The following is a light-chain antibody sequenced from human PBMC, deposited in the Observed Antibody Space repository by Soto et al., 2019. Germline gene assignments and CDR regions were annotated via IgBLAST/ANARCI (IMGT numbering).Light chain of an antibody. J-gene: IGLJ2*01. CDR3: QSYDSSLSGRVV. Sequence: QAVVTQPPSVSGAPGQGVTISCTGSSSNIGAGYDVHWYQQLPGTAPKLLIYGNSNRPSGVPDRFSGSKSGTSASLAITGLRAEDEADYYCQSYDSSLSGRVVFGGGTKLTVL. CDR2: GNS. CDR1: SSNIGAGYD. V-gene: IGLV1-40*01.